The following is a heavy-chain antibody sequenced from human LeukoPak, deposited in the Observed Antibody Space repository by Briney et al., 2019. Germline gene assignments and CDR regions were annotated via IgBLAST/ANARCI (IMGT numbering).Heavy chain of an antibody. Sequence: PGGSLRLSCATSGFTFSSYAMSWVRQAPGKGLEWVSSVSGGGGSTWYADSVKGRFTVPRDNSKNTLFLEMNSLRAEDTALYYCATYFRGDFDYWGQGTLVTVSS. V-gene: IGHV3-23*01. J-gene: IGHJ4*02. CDR2: VSGGGGST. D-gene: IGHD2-21*01. CDR3: ATYFRGDFDY. CDR1: GFTFSSYA.